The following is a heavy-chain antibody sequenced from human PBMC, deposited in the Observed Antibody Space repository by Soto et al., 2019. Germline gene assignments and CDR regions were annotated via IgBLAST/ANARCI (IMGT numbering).Heavy chain of an antibody. D-gene: IGHD3-22*01. Sequence: SETLSLTCAVSGYSISSSNWWGWIRQPPGKGLEWIGYIYHTGNTYYNPSLRSRVTISVDTSKNQFSLKLTSVTAADTAVYYCARDYYDSSDYTTNWFDPWGQGTLVTVSS. CDR2: IYHTGNT. CDR3: ARDYYDSSDYTTNWFDP. CDR1: GYSISSSNW. V-gene: IGHV4-28*03. J-gene: IGHJ5*02.